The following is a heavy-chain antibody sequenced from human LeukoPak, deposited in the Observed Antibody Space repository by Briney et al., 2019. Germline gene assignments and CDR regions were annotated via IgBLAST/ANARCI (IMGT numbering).Heavy chain of an antibody. CDR3: ARHLGYCSSIRCDEWGAFDM. J-gene: IGHJ3*02. Sequence: HGESLQISCKGSGYSFTSYWIGWVRQLPGKGLEWMGTIYPGDSNTRYSPSFQGQVTISADNSISTASLQWSSLKASDTAMYYCARHLGYCSSIRCDEWGAFDMWGQGTMVAVSS. V-gene: IGHV5-51*01. D-gene: IGHD2-2*01. CDR1: GYSFTSYW. CDR2: IYPGDSNT.